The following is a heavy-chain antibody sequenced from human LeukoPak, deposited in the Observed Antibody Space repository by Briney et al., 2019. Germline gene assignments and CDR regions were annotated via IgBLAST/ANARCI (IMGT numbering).Heavy chain of an antibody. V-gene: IGHV3-23*01. CDR3: ANERDYYFDY. Sequence: VRXAPGKGXEWVSAISGSGGSTYYADSVKGRFTISRDNSKNTLYLQMNSLRAEDTAVYYCANERDYYFDYWGQGTLVTVSS. J-gene: IGHJ4*02. CDR2: ISGSGGST.